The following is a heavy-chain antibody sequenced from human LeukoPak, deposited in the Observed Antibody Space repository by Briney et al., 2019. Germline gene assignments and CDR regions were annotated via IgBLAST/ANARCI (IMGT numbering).Heavy chain of an antibody. J-gene: IGHJ4*02. D-gene: IGHD3-22*01. V-gene: IGHV3-66*02. CDR2: IYSGGST. CDR1: GFTFSSNY. CDR3: RSSDSSGYYYYDY. Sequence: GGSLRLPCAASGFTFSSNYMSWVRQAPGKGLEWVPVIYSGGSTYYADSVKGRFTISRDNSKNTLYLQMNSLRAEDTAVYYCRSSDSSGYYYYDYWGQGTLVTVSS.